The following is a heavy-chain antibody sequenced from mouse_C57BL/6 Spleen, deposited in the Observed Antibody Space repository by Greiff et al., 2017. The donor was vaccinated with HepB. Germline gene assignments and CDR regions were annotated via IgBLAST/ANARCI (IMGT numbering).Heavy chain of an antibody. CDR3: ARSDSAGYVGFAY. D-gene: IGHD3-2*02. V-gene: IGHV1-69*01. J-gene: IGHJ3*01. CDR2: IDPSDSYT. Sequence: QVQLQQSGAELVMPGASVKLSCKASGYTFTSYWMHWVKQRPGQGLEWIGEIDPSDSYTNYNQKFKGKSTLTVDKSSSTAYMQLSSLTSEDSAVYYCARSDSAGYVGFAYWGQGTLVTVSA. CDR1: GYTFTSYW.